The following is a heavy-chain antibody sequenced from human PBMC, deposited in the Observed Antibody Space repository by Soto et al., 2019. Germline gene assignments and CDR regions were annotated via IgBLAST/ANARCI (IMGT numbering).Heavy chain of an antibody. CDR3: VKAVSARYNSAKAFDV. D-gene: IGHD2-2*02. J-gene: IGHJ3*01. V-gene: IGHV3-23*01. Sequence: GGSLRLSCAASGFTFSSYGISWIRLSPGKGLEWVSVISGGGDTTYYTASVKGRFTISRDDFKNTLYLQMSSLRAEDTAVYYCVKAVSARYNSAKAFDVWGQGTMVTVSS. CDR2: ISGGGDTT. CDR1: GFTFSSYG.